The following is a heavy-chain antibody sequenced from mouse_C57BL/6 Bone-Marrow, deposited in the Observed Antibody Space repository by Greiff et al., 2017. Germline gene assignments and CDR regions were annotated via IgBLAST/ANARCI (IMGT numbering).Heavy chain of an antibody. D-gene: IGHD1-1*02. J-gene: IGHJ3*01. CDR3: ARWSPFAY. CDR2: ISSGSSTI. V-gene: IGHV5-17*01. CDR1: GFTLSDYG. Sequence: EVQLVESGGGLVKPGGSLKLSCAASGFTLSDYGMHWVRQAPEKGLEWVAYISSGSSTIYYADTVKGGFTISRDNAKNTLFLQMTSLRSEDTAMYYCARWSPFAYWGQGTLVTVSA.